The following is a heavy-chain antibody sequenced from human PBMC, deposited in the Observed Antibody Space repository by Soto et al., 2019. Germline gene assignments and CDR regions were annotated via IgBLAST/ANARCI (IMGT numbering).Heavy chain of an antibody. D-gene: IGHD7-27*01. CDR1: GYTFSIYA. Sequence: ASVKVSCKASGYTFSIYAMHWVLQAPGQRLDWMGWINAGYGNTKSSQKFQDRVTISRDTSASTAYMELTSLRSEDTAVYYCARDTGDGTFDFWGQGTLVTVSS. CDR2: INAGYGNT. J-gene: IGHJ4*02. V-gene: IGHV1-3*01. CDR3: ARDTGDGTFDF.